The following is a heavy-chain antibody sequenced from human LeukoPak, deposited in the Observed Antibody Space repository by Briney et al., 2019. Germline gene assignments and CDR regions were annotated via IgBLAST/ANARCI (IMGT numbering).Heavy chain of an antibody. CDR2: ISGSGGST. J-gene: IGHJ2*01. D-gene: IGHD1/OR15-1a*01. Sequence: PGGSLRLSCAASGFTFSSYAMSWVRQAPGKGLEWASAISGSGGSTYYADSVKGRFTISRDNSKNTLYLQMNSLRAEDTAVYYCAKGNSFYWYFDLWGRGTLVTVSS. CDR3: AKGNSFYWYFDL. V-gene: IGHV3-23*01. CDR1: GFTFSSYA.